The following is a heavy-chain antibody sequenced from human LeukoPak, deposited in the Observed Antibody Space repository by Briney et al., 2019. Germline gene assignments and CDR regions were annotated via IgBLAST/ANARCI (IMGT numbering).Heavy chain of an antibody. CDR2: IIPIFGTA. J-gene: IGHJ4*02. V-gene: IGHV1-69*05. Sequence: ASVKVSCKASGGTFSSYAISWVRQAPGQGLEWMGGIIPIFGTANYAQKFQGRVTITTDESTSTAYMELSSLRSEDTAVYYCARTGIAAAGGYFDYWGQGTLVTVSS. CDR1: GGTFSSYA. CDR3: ARTGIAAAGGYFDY. D-gene: IGHD6-13*01.